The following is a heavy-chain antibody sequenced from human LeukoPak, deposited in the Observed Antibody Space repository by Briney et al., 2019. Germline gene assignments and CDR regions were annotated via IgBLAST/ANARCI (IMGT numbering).Heavy chain of an antibody. J-gene: IGHJ4*02. CDR2: ISVGSDAT. V-gene: IGHV3-48*04. Sequence: GGSLRLSCAASGVTLTDYNMNWVRQAPGKGPEWISYISVGSDATYYADAVRGRFTISRDTAKSSLNLQMNRLRAGDTALYYCGTLSGTGYLDLWGQGTMVTVSS. CDR3: GTLSGTGYLDL. CDR1: GVTLTDYN. D-gene: IGHD1-1*01.